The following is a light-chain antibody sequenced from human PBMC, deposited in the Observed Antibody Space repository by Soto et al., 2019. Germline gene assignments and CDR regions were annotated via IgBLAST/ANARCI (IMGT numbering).Light chain of an antibody. CDR3: QQYNNWRT. CDR1: QSVSSN. V-gene: IGKV3-15*01. CDR2: GAS. J-gene: IGKJ1*01. Sequence: EIVMTQSPATLSVTPGERATLSCRASQSVSSNLAWYQQKPGQAPRLLIYGASTRATGIPARFSGSGSGTELTLTISSLQSEDFAVYYCQQYNNWRTFGQGTKVDIK.